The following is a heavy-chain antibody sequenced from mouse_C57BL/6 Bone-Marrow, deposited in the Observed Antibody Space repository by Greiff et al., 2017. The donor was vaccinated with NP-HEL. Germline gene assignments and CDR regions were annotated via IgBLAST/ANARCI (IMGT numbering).Heavy chain of an antibody. CDR2: IYPGDGDT. Sequence: QVQLQQSGPELVKPGASVKISCKASGSAFSSSWMNWVKQRPGKGLEWIGRIYPGDGDTNYNGKFKGKATLTADKSSSTAYMQLSSLTSEDSAVYFCARKEGRDYWGQGTTLTVSS. J-gene: IGHJ2*01. CDR3: ARKEGRDY. CDR1: GSAFSSSW. V-gene: IGHV1-82*01. D-gene: IGHD3-3*01.